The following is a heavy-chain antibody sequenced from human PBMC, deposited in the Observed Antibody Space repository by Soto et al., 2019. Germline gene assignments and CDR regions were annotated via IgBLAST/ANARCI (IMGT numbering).Heavy chain of an antibody. V-gene: IGHV3-23*01. CDR1: GFTFSRYA. Sequence: PGGSLRLSCAASGFTFSRYALSWVRQAPGKGLEWVSGIGWSGGSIDYADSVKGRFTISRDNAKNSLYLQMNSLRVEDTAFYYCARDGPTVTSFSSDSWGQGTLVTVSS. J-gene: IGHJ4*02. CDR2: IGWSGGSI. CDR3: ARDGPTVTSFSSDS. D-gene: IGHD4-17*01.